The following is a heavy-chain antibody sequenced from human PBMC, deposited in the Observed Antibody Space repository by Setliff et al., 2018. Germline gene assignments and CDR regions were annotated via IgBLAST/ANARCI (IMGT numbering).Heavy chain of an antibody. CDR2: ISSSSGLI. D-gene: IGHD3-10*01. J-gene: IGHJ3*02. CDR1: GFTFSTYA. Sequence: GGSLRLSCAASGFTFSTYAMNWLRQAPGKGLEWVSYISSSSGLIYYADSVKGRFTISRDNAKNSLYLQMNNLRVDDTAMYYCARGVNHAFDIWGQGTMVTVSS. CDR3: ARGVNHAFDI. V-gene: IGHV3-48*01.